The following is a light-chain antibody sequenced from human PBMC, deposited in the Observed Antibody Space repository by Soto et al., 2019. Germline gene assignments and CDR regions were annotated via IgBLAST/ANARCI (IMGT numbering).Light chain of an antibody. CDR3: QQRSNWNT. CDR2: DAS. Sequence: ELVMTQSPATLSLSPGARATLSCRASQSVSSYLAWYQQKPGQAPSLLIYDASNRATGIPARFTVIGSGTEFTLTISSLEPEDFAVDDCQQRSNWNTFGQGTRLEIK. CDR1: QSVSSY. V-gene: IGKV3-11*01. J-gene: IGKJ5*01.